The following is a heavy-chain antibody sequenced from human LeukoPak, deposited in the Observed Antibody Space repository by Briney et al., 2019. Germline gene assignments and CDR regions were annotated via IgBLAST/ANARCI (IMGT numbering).Heavy chain of an antibody. D-gene: IGHD4-23*01. Sequence: GRSLRLSCAASAFIFSNYAMHWVRQAPGQGLEWVAVISYDGSNKYYADSVKGRFTISRDNSKNTLYLQMTSLRAEDTAVYYCARGAHKRDDYGGFFDYWGQGSLVTVSS. V-gene: IGHV3-30*04. CDR2: ISYDGSNK. CDR3: ARGAHKRDDYGGFFDY. J-gene: IGHJ4*02. CDR1: AFIFSNYA.